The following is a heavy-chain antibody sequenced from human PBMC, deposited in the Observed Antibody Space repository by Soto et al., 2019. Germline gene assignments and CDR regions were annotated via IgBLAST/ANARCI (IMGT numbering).Heavy chain of an antibody. CDR1: GYSFHTYA. CDR3: AREYGMDV. CDR2: ISGYNGNT. Sequence: QVQLVQSGAEVKKPGASVNVSCKASGYSFHTYAISWVRQAPGQGLEWVGWISGYNGNTNYAQKFRGRVTLTRDTSTKTAFRELRSLTGDDTAVYYCAREYGMDVWGQGTTVTVSS. V-gene: IGHV1-18*01. J-gene: IGHJ6*02.